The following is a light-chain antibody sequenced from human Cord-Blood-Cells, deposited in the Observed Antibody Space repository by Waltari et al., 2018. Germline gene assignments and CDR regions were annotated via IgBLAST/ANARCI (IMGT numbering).Light chain of an antibody. V-gene: IGLV2-23*01. CDR3: CSYAGSSTVV. CDR2: EGS. CDR1: SSDVGSYNL. J-gene: IGLJ3*02. Sequence: QSALTQPASVSGSPGQSITISCTGTSSDVGSYNLVSWYQQHPGKAPKLMIYEGSKRPSGVSNRFSGSSSGNTASLTFSGLQAEDESDYYCCSYAGSSTVVFGGGTKLTVL.